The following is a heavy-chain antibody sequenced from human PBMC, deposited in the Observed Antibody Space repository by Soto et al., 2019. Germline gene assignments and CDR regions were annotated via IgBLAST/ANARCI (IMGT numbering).Heavy chain of an antibody. CDR3: ARDMGFGLSDY. J-gene: IGHJ4*02. V-gene: IGHV1-3*01. Sequence: ASVKVSCKASGYTFTSYAIHWVRQAPGQRLEWMGWINAGNGNTKNPQKFQGRVTITRDTSASTAYMELSSLRSEDTAVYYCARDMGFGLSDYWGQGILVTVS. CDR1: GYTFTSYA. CDR2: INAGNGNT. D-gene: IGHD3-10*01.